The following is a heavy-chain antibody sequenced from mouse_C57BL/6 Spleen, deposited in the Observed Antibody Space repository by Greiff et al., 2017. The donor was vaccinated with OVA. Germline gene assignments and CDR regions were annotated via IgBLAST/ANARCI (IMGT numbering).Heavy chain of an antibody. CDR1: GFSLTSYG. CDR3: ARGLLRGGAMDY. J-gene: IGHJ4*01. Sequence: VMLVESGPGLVQPSQSLSITCTVPGFSLTSYGVHWVRQSPGKGLEWLGVVWSGGSTDYNAAFISRLSISKDNSKSQVFFKMNSLQADDTAIYYCARGLLRGGAMDYWGQGTSVTVSS. CDR2: VWSGGST. D-gene: IGHD2-3*01. V-gene: IGHV2-2*01.